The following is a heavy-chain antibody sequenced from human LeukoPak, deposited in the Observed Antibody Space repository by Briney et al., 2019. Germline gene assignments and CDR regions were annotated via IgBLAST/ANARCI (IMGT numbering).Heavy chain of an antibody. V-gene: IGHV3-43*02. Sequence: PGGSLRLSCAASGFTFDDYAMHWVRQAPGKGLEWVSLISGYGGSTYYADSVKGRFTISRDNSKNSLYLQMNSLRTEDTALYYCAKDIATSSGFDYWGQGTLVTVSS. CDR2: ISGYGGST. CDR1: GFTFDDYA. CDR3: AKDIATSSGFDY. J-gene: IGHJ4*02. D-gene: IGHD6-19*01.